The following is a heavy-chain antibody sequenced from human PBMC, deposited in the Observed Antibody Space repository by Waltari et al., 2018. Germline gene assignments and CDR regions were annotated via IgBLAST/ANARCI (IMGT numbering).Heavy chain of an antibody. J-gene: IGHJ4*02. CDR1: GFTFSSYA. CDR3: AKDPPSLSHPALTVAGDSDY. D-gene: IGHD6-19*01. CDR2: ISGSGGSP. Sequence: EVQLVESGGGLVQPGGSLRLSCAASGFTFSSYAMSWVRQAPGKGLEWVSAISGSGGSPCYADSVKGRFTISRDNSKNTLYLQMNSLRAEDTAVYYCAKDPPSLSHPALTVAGDSDYWGQGTLVTVSS. V-gene: IGHV3-23*04.